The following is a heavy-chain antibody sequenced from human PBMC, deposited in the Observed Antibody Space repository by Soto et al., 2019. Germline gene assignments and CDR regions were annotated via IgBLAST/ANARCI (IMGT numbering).Heavy chain of an antibody. CDR3: ARDSHSGSSSWYTSPYFDY. Sequence: ASVKVSCKASGYTFTSYGISWVRQAPGQGLEWMGWISAYNGNTNYAQKLQGRVTMTTDTSTSTAYMELRSLRSDDTAVYYCARDSHSGSSSWYTSPYFDYWGQGTLVTVSS. D-gene: IGHD6-13*01. J-gene: IGHJ4*02. V-gene: IGHV1-18*01. CDR2: ISAYNGNT. CDR1: GYTFTSYG.